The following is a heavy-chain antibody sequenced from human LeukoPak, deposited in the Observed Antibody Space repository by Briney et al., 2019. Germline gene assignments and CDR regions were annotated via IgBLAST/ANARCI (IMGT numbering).Heavy chain of an antibody. Sequence: GASVKVSCKASGYTFTSYGISWVRQAPGQGLEWMGWISPHNGNTEYAQKLQGRVTMTTDTSTSTVYMELRSLRSDDTAVYYCARGRQLELQSYNYWGQGTLVTVSS. J-gene: IGHJ4*02. CDR2: ISPHNGNT. V-gene: IGHV1-18*01. CDR1: GYTFTSYG. CDR3: ARGRQLELQSYNY. D-gene: IGHD1-7*01.